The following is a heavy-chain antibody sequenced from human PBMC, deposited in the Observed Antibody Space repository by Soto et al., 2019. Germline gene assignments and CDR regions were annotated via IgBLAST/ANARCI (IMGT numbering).Heavy chain of an antibody. Sequence: PGGSLRLSCAACGLTFNSYAMSWVRQAPWKGLEWVSAISGSDGSTYYADSVKGRFTISRDNSKNTLYLQMSSLRAEDTAVYYCASPPRATVTDNIFDYWSQGTLVPVSS. V-gene: IGHV3-23*01. CDR1: GLTFNSYA. J-gene: IGHJ4*01. CDR3: ASPPRATVTDNIFDY. D-gene: IGHD4-17*01. CDR2: ISGSDGST.